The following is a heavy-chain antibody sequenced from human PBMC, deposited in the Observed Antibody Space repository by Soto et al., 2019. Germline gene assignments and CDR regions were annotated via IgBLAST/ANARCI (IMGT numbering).Heavy chain of an antibody. D-gene: IGHD2-2*01. J-gene: IGHJ6*02. Sequence: ASVKVSCKASGYTFTSYGISWVRQAPGQGLEWMGWISAYNGNTNYAQKLQGWVTMARDTSISTAYMELSRLRSDDTAVYYCARDRIVVPAASKQYYYYGMDVWGQGTTVTVSS. CDR2: ISAYNGNT. V-gene: IGHV1-18*01. CDR1: GYTFTSYG. CDR3: ARDRIVVPAASKQYYYYGMDV.